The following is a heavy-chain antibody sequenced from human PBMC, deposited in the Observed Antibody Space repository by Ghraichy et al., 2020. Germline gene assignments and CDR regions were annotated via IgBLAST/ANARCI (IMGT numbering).Heavy chain of an antibody. D-gene: IGHD2-15*01. CDR2: ISGSGGST. J-gene: IGHJ4*02. CDR1: GFTFSSYA. CDR3: AKEHCSGDRCYFVAYCFDY. Sequence: GGSLRLSCAASGFTFSSYAMSWVRQAPGKGLQWVSGISGSGGSTYYADSVKGRFTISRDNSKNTMYLQMNSLRAEDTAVYYCAKEHCSGDRCYFVAYCFDYWGQGTLVTVSS. V-gene: IGHV3-23*01.